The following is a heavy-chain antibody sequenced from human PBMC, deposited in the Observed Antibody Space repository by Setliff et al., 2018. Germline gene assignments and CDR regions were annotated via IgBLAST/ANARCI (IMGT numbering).Heavy chain of an antibody. V-gene: IGHV4-39*01. CDR1: GGSISSSSYY. CDR2: IYYSGST. CDR3: ARHKVITNNWFDP. J-gene: IGHJ5*02. Sequence: SETLSLTCTVSGGSISSSSYYWGWIRQPPGKGLEWIGSIYYSGSTYYNPSLKSRVTISVDTSKNQFSLKLSSVTAADTAVYYCARHKVITNNWFDPWGQGTPVTVSS. D-gene: IGHD3-22*01.